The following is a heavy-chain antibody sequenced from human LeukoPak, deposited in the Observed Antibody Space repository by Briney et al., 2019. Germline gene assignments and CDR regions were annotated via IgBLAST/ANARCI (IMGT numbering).Heavy chain of an antibody. J-gene: IGHJ4*02. Sequence: SSETLSLTCTVSGGSFSTYYWSWIRQPPGKGLEWIGHIYYTGTTNYNPSLKSRVTISVDTSKNQFSLNLSSVTAADTAVYYCARAGANGIEAAGSLRYWGQGTLVTVSS. CDR3: ARAGANGIEAAGSLRY. CDR2: IYYTGTT. V-gene: IGHV4-59*01. D-gene: IGHD6-13*01. CDR1: GGSFSTYY.